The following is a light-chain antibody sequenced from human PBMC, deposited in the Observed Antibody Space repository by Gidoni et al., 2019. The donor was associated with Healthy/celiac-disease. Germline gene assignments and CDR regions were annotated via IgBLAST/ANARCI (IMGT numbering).Light chain of an antibody. CDR1: QSISSY. CDR2: AAS. CDR3: QQSYSTLFT. Sequence: DIQMTQSPSSLSASVGDRATITCRASQSISSYLNWYQQKPGKAPKLLIYAASSLQSGVPSRFSGNGSGTDFTLTISSLQPEDFATYYCQQSYSTLFTFGPGTKVDIK. V-gene: IGKV1-39*01. J-gene: IGKJ3*01.